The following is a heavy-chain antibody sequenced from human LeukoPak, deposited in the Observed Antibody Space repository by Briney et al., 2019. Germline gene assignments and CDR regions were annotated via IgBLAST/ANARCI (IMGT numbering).Heavy chain of an antibody. CDR3: ARDGYGDYPFDY. Sequence: GGSLRLSCAASGLTFSSYWMSWVRQAPGKGLEWVANIKQDGSEKYYVDSVKGRFTISRDNAKNSLYLQMNSLRAEDTAVYYCARDGYGDYPFDYWGQGTLVTVSS. J-gene: IGHJ4*02. D-gene: IGHD4-17*01. CDR2: IKQDGSEK. CDR1: GLTFSSYW. V-gene: IGHV3-7*01.